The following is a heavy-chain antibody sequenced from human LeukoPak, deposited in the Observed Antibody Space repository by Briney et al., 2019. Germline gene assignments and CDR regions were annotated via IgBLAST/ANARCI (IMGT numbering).Heavy chain of an antibody. D-gene: IGHD2-15*01. V-gene: IGHV3-30-3*01. CDR2: ISYDGSNK. CDR3: ARGVVVAATRNWFDP. J-gene: IGHJ5*02. CDR1: GFTFSSYA. Sequence: GGYLRLSCAASGFTFSSYAMHWVRQAPGKGLEWVAVISYDGSNKYYADSVKGRFTISRDNSKNTLYLQMNSLRAEDTAVYYCARGVVVAATRNWFDPWGQGTLVTVSS.